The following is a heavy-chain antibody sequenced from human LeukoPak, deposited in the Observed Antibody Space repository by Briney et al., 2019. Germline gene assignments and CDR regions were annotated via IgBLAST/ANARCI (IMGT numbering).Heavy chain of an antibody. D-gene: IGHD4-23*01. Sequence: PGGSLRLSCAASGFAFSSYEMNWVRQAPGKGLEWVSYISSSSSTIYYADSVKGRFTISRDNAKNSLYLQMNSLRDEDTAVYYCARDPGYGGNSIYFDYWGQGTLVTVSS. CDR1: GFAFSSYE. CDR2: ISSSSSTI. CDR3: ARDPGYGGNSIYFDY. J-gene: IGHJ4*02. V-gene: IGHV3-48*02.